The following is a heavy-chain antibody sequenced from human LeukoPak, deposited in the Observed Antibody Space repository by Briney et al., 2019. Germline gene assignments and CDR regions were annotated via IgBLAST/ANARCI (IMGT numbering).Heavy chain of an antibody. J-gene: IGHJ5*02. CDR3: ARLVGCSSTSCYAGDWFDP. V-gene: IGHV3-21*01. D-gene: IGHD2-2*01. CDR2: ISSSSYI. CDR1: GFTFSSYS. Sequence: GGSLRLSCAASGFTFSSYSMNWVRQAPGKGLEWVSSISSSSYIYYADSVKGRFTISRDNAKNSLYLQMNSLRAEDTAVYYCARLVGCSSTSCYAGDWFDPWGQGTLVTVSS.